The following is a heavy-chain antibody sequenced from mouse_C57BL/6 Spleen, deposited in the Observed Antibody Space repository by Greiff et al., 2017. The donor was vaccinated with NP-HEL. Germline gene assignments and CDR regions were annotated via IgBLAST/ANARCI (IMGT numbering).Heavy chain of an antibody. CDR2: ISGGGGNT. D-gene: IGHD4-1*01. CDR1: GFTFSSYT. Sequence: EVMLVESGGGLVKPGGSLKLSCAASGFTFSSYTMSWVRQTPEKRLEWVATISGGGGNTYYPDSVTGRFTISRDNAKNTLYLQMSSLRSEDTALYYCARHGLGGFAYWGQGTLVTVSA. V-gene: IGHV5-9*01. J-gene: IGHJ3*01. CDR3: ARHGLGGFAY.